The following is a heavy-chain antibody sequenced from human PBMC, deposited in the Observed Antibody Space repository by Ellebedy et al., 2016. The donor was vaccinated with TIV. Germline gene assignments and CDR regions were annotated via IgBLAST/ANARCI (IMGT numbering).Heavy chain of an antibody. CDR1: EYTFSDYA. CDR2: MNPNSGNT. CDR3: ARDGCSGGSCYLVLFDY. V-gene: IGHV1-8*02. D-gene: IGHD2-15*01. J-gene: IGHJ4*02. Sequence: ASVKVSCKASEYTFSDYAIHWVRQAPGQRLEWMGWMNPNSGNTGYAQKFRGRVTMTRNTSISTAYMELSSLRSEDTAVYYCARDGCSGGSCYLVLFDYWGQGTLVTVSS.